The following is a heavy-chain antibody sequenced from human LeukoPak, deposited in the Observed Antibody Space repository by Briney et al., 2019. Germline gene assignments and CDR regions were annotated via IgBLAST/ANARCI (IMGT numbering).Heavy chain of an antibody. CDR2: IWYDGSNK. D-gene: IGHD3-10*01. J-gene: IGHJ4*02. V-gene: IGHV3-33*01. Sequence: PGGSLRLSCAASGFTFSSYGMHWVRQAPGKGLEWVAVIWYDGSNKYYADSVKGRFTISRDNSKNTLYLQMNSLRAEDTAVYYCARGIPMVRGVIITAYFDYWGQGTLVTVSS. CDR3: ARGIPMVRGVIITAYFDY. CDR1: GFTFSSYG.